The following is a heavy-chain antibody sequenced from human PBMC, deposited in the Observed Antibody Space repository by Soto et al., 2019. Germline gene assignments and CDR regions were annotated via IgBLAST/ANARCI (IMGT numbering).Heavy chain of an antibody. CDR2: ISSNGVGT. J-gene: IGHJ6*03. D-gene: IGHD6-6*01. CDR3: SRRARPDFYYMDV. Sequence: EVQLAESGGGLAQPGGSLRLSCAASGFTLGGYAMDWVRQAPGKGLEYVSGISSNGVGTYYANSVQGRFTISRDNSNNTVYLQMGSLRPEDMAVYYCSRRARPDFYYMDVWGKGPTVPVSS. V-gene: IGHV3-64*01. CDR1: GFTLGGYA.